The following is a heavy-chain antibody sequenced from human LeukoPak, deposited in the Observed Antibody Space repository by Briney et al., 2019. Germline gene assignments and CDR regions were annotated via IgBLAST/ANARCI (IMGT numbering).Heavy chain of an antibody. CDR3: ARDLRYSSGWSASGMDV. D-gene: IGHD6-19*01. CDR2: ISPNNGGT. CDR1: RYTFTDYY. J-gene: IGHJ6*03. V-gene: IGHV1-2*02. Sequence: ASVKVSCKASRYTFTDYYIHWVRQAPGQGLEWMGWISPNNGGTNYAQKFQGRVTMTRDTSISTAYMELSRLRSDDTAVYYCARDLRYSSGWSASGMDVWGKGTTVTISS.